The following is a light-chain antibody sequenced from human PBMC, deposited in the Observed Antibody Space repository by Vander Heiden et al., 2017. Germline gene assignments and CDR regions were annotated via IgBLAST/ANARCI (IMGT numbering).Light chain of an antibody. CDR3: CSYAGVGTLHGV. J-gene: IGLJ2*01. Sequence: QSALTQPASVSGSPEQSIIDVGSYNLVSWYQQHPGKAPKLMIYEVNRRPSGGSDRFSGSKSGNTASLTVSGLQAEDEADYYCCSYAGVGTLHGVFGGGTRLTVL. CDR1: VGSYNL. CDR2: EVN. V-gene: IGLV2-23*02.